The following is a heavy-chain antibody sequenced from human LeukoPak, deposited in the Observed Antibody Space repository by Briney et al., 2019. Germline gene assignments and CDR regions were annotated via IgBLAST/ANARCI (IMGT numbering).Heavy chain of an antibody. CDR2: ISSSGSTI. Sequence: GSLRLSCAASGFTFSSYEMNWVRQAPGKGLEWVSYISSSGSTIYYADSVKGRFTISRDNAKNSLYLQMNSLRAEDTAVYYCARDGPSLRYFDWSPKHDAFDIWGQGTMVTVSS. CDR1: GFTFSSYE. CDR3: ARDGPSLRYFDWSPKHDAFDI. V-gene: IGHV3-48*03. D-gene: IGHD3-9*01. J-gene: IGHJ3*02.